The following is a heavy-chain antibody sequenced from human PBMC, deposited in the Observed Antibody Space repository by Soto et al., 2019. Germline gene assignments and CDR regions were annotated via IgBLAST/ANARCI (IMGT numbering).Heavy chain of an antibody. V-gene: IGHV1-46*01. CDR3: ARWGAKRCSSTSCHDWFDP. Sequence: ASVKVSCKASGYTFTSYYMHWVRQAPGQGLEWMGIINPSGGSTSYAQKFQGRVTMTRDTSTSTVYMELSSLRSEDTAVYYCARWGAKRCSSTSCHDWFDPWGQGTLVTVSS. D-gene: IGHD2-2*01. J-gene: IGHJ5*02. CDR2: INPSGGST. CDR1: GYTFTSYY.